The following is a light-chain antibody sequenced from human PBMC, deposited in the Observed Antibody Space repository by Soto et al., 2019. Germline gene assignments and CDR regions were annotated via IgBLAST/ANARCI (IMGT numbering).Light chain of an antibody. Sequence: EIVLTQSPGTLSLSQGERATLSCRASESVSSTSLAWYQQKPGQAPRLLMYGVSSRATGIPDRFSGSGSGTDFTLTINRLEPEDFAVYFCQQYDNSVWTVGQGTKVEIK. V-gene: IGKV3-20*01. CDR1: ESVSSTS. CDR2: GVS. J-gene: IGKJ1*01. CDR3: QQYDNSVWT.